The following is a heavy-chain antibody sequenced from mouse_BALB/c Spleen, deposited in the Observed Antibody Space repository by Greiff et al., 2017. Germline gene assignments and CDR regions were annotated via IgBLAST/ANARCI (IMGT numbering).Heavy chain of an antibody. CDR1: GFTFSSFG. D-gene: IGHD2-4*01. Sequence: EVKLVESGGGLVQPGGSRKLSCAASGFTFSSFGMHWVRQAPEKGLEWVAYISSGSSTIYYADTVKGRFTISRDNPKNTLFLQMTSLRSEDTAMYYCARGYYDYDAWFAYWGQGTLVTVSA. CDR3: ARGYYDYDAWFAY. CDR2: ISSGSSTI. V-gene: IGHV5-17*02. J-gene: IGHJ3*01.